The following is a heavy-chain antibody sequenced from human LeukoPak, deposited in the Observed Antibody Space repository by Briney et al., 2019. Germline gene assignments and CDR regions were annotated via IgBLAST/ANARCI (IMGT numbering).Heavy chain of an antibody. J-gene: IGHJ6*03. V-gene: IGHV4-59*01. D-gene: IGHD3-10*01. Sequence: SETLSLTCTVSGGSFSSYYWSWIRQPPGKGLEGIGYIYYSGITNYKSSLKSRVTISVDTSKNQFSLKLRSVSAADTAVYYCARVEEGYGSGRRENYYYYYMDVWGKGTTVTISS. CDR3: ARVEEGYGSGRRENYYYYYMDV. CDR2: IYYSGIT. CDR1: GGSFSSYY.